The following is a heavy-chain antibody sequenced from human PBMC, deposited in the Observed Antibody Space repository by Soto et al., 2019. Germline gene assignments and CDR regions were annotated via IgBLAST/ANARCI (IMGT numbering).Heavy chain of an antibody. J-gene: IGHJ4*02. Sequence: SETLSLTCTVSGGSISSSSYYWGWIRQPPGRGLQWIGNIYLSGSTYYNPSLKSRVTVSVDTSKNEFSLKLGSVTAADTAVYYCVRQGNNYDGSGFFDYWGQGALVTVSS. CDR3: VRQGNNYDGSGFFDY. CDR1: GGSISSSSYY. CDR2: IYLSGST. D-gene: IGHD3-22*01. V-gene: IGHV4-39*01.